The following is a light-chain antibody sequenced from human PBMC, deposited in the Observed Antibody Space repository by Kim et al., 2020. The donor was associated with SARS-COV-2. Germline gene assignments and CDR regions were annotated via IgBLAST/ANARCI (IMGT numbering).Light chain of an antibody. Sequence: ETVLTQSPGTLSLSPGERATLSCRARSNYLAWYQQKPGQAPRLVIYDVSTRATGIPDRFSASGSGTDFTLTISRLEPEDFAIYFCQDYGRSPLTFGGGTKVEI. CDR3: QDYGRSPLT. J-gene: IGKJ4*01. CDR2: DVS. CDR1: SNY. V-gene: IGKV3-20*01.